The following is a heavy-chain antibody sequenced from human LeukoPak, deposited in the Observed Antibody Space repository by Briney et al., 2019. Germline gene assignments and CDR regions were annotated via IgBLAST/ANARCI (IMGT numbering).Heavy chain of an antibody. J-gene: IGHJ4*02. V-gene: IGHV4-34*01. D-gene: IGHD3-22*01. CDR2: INHSGST. Sequence: PSENRSLTCAVYGGSFSGYYWSWNRQPPGKGLEWIGEINHSGSTNYNPSLKSRVTISVDTSKNQFSLKLSSVTAADTAVYYCARGAYYYDSSGVDYCGQGTLVTVSS. CDR1: GGSFSGYY. CDR3: ARGAYYYDSSGVDY.